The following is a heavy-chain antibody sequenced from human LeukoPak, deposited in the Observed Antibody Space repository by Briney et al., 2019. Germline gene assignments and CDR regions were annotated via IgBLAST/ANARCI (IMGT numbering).Heavy chain of an antibody. V-gene: IGHV4-38-2*02. Sequence: SETLSLTCTVSGYSISSGYYWGWIRQPPGKGLEWIGSIYHSGSTYYNPSLKSRVTISVDTSKNQFSLKLSSVTAADTAVYYCARVSGTHFDYWGQGTLVTVSS. CDR1: GYSISSGYY. CDR2: IYHSGST. J-gene: IGHJ4*02. CDR3: ARVSGTHFDY. D-gene: IGHD1-20*01.